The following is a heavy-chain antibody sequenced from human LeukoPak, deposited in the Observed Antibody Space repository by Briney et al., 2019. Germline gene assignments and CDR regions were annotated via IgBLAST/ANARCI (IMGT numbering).Heavy chain of an antibody. Sequence: GRSLRLSCAASGFTFDDYATHWVRQAPGKGLEWVSGISWNSGSIGYADSVKGRFTISRDNAKNSLYLQMNSLRGEDTAVYYCARVRGGYWLDYWGQGTLVTVSS. CDR2: ISWNSGSI. J-gene: IGHJ4*02. D-gene: IGHD3-22*01. V-gene: IGHV3-9*01. CDR3: ARVRGGYWLDY. CDR1: GFTFDDYA.